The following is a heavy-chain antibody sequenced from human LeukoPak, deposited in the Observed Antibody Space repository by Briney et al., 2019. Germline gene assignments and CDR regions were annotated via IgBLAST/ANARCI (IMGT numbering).Heavy chain of an antibody. J-gene: IGHJ5*02. V-gene: IGHV1-69*10. CDR3: ARYVVVPAANQGGNWFDP. D-gene: IGHD2-2*01. CDR1: GGTFSSYT. Sequence: SVRVSCKASGGTFSSYTISWVRQAPGQGLEWMGGISPILGIANYAQKFQGRVTITADKSTSTAYMELSSLRSEDTAVYYCARYVVVPAANQGGNWFDPWGQGTLVTVSS. CDR2: ISPILGIA.